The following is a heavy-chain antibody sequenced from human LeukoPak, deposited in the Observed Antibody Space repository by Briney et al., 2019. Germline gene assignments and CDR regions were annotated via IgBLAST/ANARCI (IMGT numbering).Heavy chain of an antibody. CDR3: ARVGRLLWFGELFYGYDY. V-gene: IGHV4-34*01. J-gene: IGHJ4*02. D-gene: IGHD3-10*01. CDR1: RFTVRSNY. CDR2: INHSGST. Sequence: PGGSLRLSCAASRFTVRSNYMIYVRQPPGKGLEWIGEINHSGSTNYNPSRKSRVNISVDTSKNQFSPKLSSVTAADTAVEYWARVGRLLWFGELFYGYDYWGQGTLVTISS.